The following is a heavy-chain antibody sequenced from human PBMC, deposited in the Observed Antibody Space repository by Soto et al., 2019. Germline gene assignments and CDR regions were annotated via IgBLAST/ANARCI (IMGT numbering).Heavy chain of an antibody. V-gene: IGHV3-23*01. J-gene: IGHJ6*02. CDR1: YV. CDR3: AKRSLAGTYYLATLDI. CDR2: ISASGDNT. Sequence: YVVGGVLKETGKGLQWVSAISASGDNTYYTDSVKGRFTISRDNSRNTLYLQMNRLRAEDTAVYFCAKRSLAGTYYLATLDISAQGTTVTGSS. D-gene: IGHD3-10*01.